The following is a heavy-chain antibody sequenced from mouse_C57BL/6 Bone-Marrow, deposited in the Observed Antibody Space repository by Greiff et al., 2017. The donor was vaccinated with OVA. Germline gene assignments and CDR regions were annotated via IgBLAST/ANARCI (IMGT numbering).Heavy chain of an antibody. V-gene: IGHV1-19*01. J-gene: IGHJ4*01. CDR3: ARGAMDY. CDR2: INPYNGGT. CDR1: GYTFTDYY. Sequence: EVKLQESGPVLVKPGASVKMSCKASGYTFTDYYMNWVQQSHGKSLEWIGVINPYNGGTSYNQKFKGKATLTVAKSSSTAYMELNSLTSEDSAVYYCARGAMDYWGQGTSVTVSS.